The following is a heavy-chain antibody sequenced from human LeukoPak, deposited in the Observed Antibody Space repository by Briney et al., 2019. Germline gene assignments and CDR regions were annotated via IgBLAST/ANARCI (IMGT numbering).Heavy chain of an antibody. Sequence: GGSLRLSCAASGFTFDDYGMSWVRQAPGKGLEWVSVIYSGGSTYYADSVKGRFTISRDNSKNTLYLQMNSLRAEDTAVYYCARGGPAAGRFDYWGQGTLVTVSS. D-gene: IGHD6-13*01. J-gene: IGHJ4*02. CDR1: GFTFDDYG. CDR2: IYSGGST. V-gene: IGHV3-66*01. CDR3: ARGGPAAGRFDY.